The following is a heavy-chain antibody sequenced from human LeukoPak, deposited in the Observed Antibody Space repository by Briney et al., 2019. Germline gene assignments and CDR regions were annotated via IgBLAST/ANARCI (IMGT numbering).Heavy chain of an antibody. Sequence: GGSLRLSCAASGFTFSNYNMNWVRQAPGKGLEWVAYITLSRTTIYYADSVKGRFTISRDNAKNSLSLQMNSLRDEDTAVYYCAELGITMIGGVWGKGTTVTISS. V-gene: IGHV3-48*02. CDR2: ITLSRTTI. J-gene: IGHJ6*04. CDR3: AELGITMIGGV. CDR1: GFTFSNYN. D-gene: IGHD3-10*02.